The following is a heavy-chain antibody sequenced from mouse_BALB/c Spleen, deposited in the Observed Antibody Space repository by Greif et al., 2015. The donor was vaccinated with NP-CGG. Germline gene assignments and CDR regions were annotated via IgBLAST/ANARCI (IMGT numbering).Heavy chain of an antibody. D-gene: IGHD2-4*01. Sequence: EVQLQESGPELVKPGASVKMSCKASGYTFTSYVMHWVKQKPGQGLEWIGYINPYNDGTKYNEKFKGKATLTSDKSSSTAYMELSSLTSEDSAVYYCARRIYYDYDVLYFDYWGQGTTLTVSS. V-gene: IGHV1-14*01. CDR3: ARRIYYDYDVLYFDY. CDR2: INPYNDGT. J-gene: IGHJ2*01. CDR1: GYTFTSYV.